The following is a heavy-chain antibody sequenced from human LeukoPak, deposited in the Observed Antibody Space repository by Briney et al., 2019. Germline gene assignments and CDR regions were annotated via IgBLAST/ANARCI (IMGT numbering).Heavy chain of an antibody. Sequence: PETLSLTCTVSGGSIGDYYWSWIRQPPGKGLEWIGYLYYSRNTNYSPSLKSRVTISVDTSKNQFSLKLTSVTAADTAVYYCARLSGSPHPPFDYWGQGTLVTVSS. CDR3: ARLSGSPHPPFDY. D-gene: IGHD1-26*01. CDR2: LYYSRNT. V-gene: IGHV4-59*08. CDR1: GGSIGDYY. J-gene: IGHJ4*02.